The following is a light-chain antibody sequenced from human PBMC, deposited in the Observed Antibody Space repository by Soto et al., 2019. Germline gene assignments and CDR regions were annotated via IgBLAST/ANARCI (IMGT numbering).Light chain of an antibody. V-gene: IGKV3-20*01. CDR2: GAS. Sequence: ETVLTQSPGTLSLSPGERATLSCRASQTVSSSYLAWYQQKPGQAPRLLIYGASSRATGIPDRFSGSGSGTNFTLTISRLEREDSAVYYCKQYGSSPITFGQGTRLEIK. CDR1: QTVSSSY. J-gene: IGKJ5*01. CDR3: KQYGSSPIT.